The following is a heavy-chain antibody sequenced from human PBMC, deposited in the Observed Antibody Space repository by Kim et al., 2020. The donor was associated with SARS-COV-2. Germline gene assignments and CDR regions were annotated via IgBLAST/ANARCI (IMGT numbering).Heavy chain of an antibody. J-gene: IGHJ5*02. V-gene: IGHV4-34*01. CDR1: GGSFSGYY. D-gene: IGHD3-10*01. CDR3: ARGRVFTMVRGVMGSWFDP. CDR2: INHSGST. Sequence: SETLSFTCAVYGGSFSGYYWSWIRQPQGKGLEWIGEINHSGSTNYNPSLKSRVTISVDTSKNQFSLKLSSVTAADTAVYYCARGRVFTMVRGVMGSWFDPWGQGTLVTVSS.